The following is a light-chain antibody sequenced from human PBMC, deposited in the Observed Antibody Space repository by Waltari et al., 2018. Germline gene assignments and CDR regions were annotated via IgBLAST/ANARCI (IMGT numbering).Light chain of an antibody. CDR3: QHYHSHSPWA. V-gene: IGKV1-5*03. CDR1: QSISNW. CDR2: QAS. Sequence: DIQVTQSPSTVSASVGDRVTITCRASQSISNWLAWYQHKPGLAPKLLIYQASNLQSGVPSRFSGVGSGAEFSLTISSLQPDDFATYFCQHYHSHSPWAFGQGTKVEV. J-gene: IGKJ1*01.